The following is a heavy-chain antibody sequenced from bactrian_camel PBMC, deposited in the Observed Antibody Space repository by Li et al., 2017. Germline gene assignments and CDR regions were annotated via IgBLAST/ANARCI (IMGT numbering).Heavy chain of an antibody. V-gene: IGHV3S31*01. D-gene: IGHD3*01. CDR3: AAGRNWLNRQWVCENKY. CDR1: GYPSSRHC. CDR2: IRRNGDA. Sequence: VQLVESGGGSVQAGGSLRLSCAHSGYPSSRHCMGWFRQAPGKAREGIAGIRRNGDAYYADSVKGRFTISQDNAKATLCLQMNGLKPEDTGVYYCAAGRNWLNRQWVCENKYWGQGTQVTVS. J-gene: IGHJ4*01.